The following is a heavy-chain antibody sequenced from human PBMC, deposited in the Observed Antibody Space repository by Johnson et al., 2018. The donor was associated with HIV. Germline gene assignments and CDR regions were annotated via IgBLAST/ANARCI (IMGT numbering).Heavy chain of an antibody. J-gene: IGHJ3*02. V-gene: IGHV3-30*04. CDR3: AKARVRGGNNAFDI. CDR1: GFTFSSYA. Sequence: QVQLVESGGGVVQPGGSLRLSCAASGFTFSSYAMHWVRQAPGKGLEWVAVISYDGSNKYYADSVKGPFTISRDNSKHTLYLQMNSLRAEDTAVYSCAKARVRGGNNAFDIWGQGTMVTVSS. CDR2: ISYDGSNK. D-gene: IGHD3-10*01.